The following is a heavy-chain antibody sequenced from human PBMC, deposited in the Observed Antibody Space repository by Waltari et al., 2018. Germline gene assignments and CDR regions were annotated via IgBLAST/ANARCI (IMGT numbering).Heavy chain of an antibody. D-gene: IGHD2-21*02. CDR2: IHYSGNT. J-gene: IGHJ4*02. CDR1: GGSISSTTYY. Sequence: QLQLQESGPRLVRHSETLSLTCTVSGGSISSTTYYWAWIRPTPGKVLEWIGYIHYSGNTYYNPSLSSRVTISVDTSKNQFSLNLRSVTAADTAVYYCARRVVTTGGVDYWGQGTLVTVSS. V-gene: IGHV4-39*07. CDR3: ARRVVTTGGVDY.